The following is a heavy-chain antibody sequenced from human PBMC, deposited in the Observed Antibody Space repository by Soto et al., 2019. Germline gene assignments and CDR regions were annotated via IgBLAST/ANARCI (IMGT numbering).Heavy chain of an antibody. CDR3: AKGFVVHIYYYFDY. D-gene: IGHD2-21*01. Sequence: GGSLRLSCASSGFTFSSYAMSWVRQAPGKGLEWVSAISGSGGSTYYADSVKGRFTISRDDSKNTLYLQMNSLRAEDTAVYYCAKGFVVHIYYYFDYWGQGTLVTVSS. CDR2: ISGSGGST. J-gene: IGHJ4*02. CDR1: GFTFSSYA. V-gene: IGHV3-23*01.